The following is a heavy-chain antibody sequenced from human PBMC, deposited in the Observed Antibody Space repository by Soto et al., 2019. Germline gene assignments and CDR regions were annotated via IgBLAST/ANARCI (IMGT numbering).Heavy chain of an antibody. Sequence: PELTLRRSWAPSRCSFSHYAMNWVRQAPGKGLQWVSVISGSGGSASYADSVQGRFTISRDNSNNTLYLQMNSLRDEDTAIYPCVREASGWYSSGSFGFWDRGTMVATCS. D-gene: IGHD6-19*01. J-gene: IGHJ4*03. CDR2: ISGSGGSA. CDR3: VREASGWYSSGSFGF. V-gene: IGHV3-23*01. CDR1: RCSFSHYA.